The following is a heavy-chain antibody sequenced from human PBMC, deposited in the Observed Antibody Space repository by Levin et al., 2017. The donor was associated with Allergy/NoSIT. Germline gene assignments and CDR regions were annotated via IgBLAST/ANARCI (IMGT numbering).Heavy chain of an antibody. V-gene: IGHV3-48*04. Sequence: LSLTCAASGFPFSSYNMNWVRQAPGKGLEWVSYISSSSSTIYYADSVRGRFTISRDNAKNSLYLQMNSLRAEDTAVYYCARARSTIGPGSGPYYFDYWGQGTLVTVSS. CDR3: ARARSTIGPGSGPYYFDY. CDR1: GFPFSSYN. CDR2: ISSSSSTI. J-gene: IGHJ4*02. D-gene: IGHD2-15*01.